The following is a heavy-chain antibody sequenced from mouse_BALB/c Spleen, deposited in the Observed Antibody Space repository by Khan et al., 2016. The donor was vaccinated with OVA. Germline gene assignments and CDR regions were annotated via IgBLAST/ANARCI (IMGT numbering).Heavy chain of an antibody. D-gene: IGHD1-1*01. J-gene: IGHJ3*01. V-gene: IGHV5-6*01. CDR3: ARLAYYYDSEGFAY. CDR2: VSTGGTYT. Sequence: EVELVESGGDLVKPGGSLKLSCAASGFTFSTYGMSWVRQTPDRRLEWVATVSTGGTYTYYLDSVKGRFTISRANAKNTLYLQMSSLKSDDTAMFYCARLAYYYDSEGFAYWGQGTLVTVSA. CDR1: GFTFSTYG.